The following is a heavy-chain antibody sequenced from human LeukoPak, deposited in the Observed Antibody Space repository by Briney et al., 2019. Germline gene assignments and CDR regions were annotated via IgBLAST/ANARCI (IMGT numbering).Heavy chain of an antibody. CDR1: GFTFSSYS. CDR2: ISSSSSYI. CDR3: ARVWAGTFDY. V-gene: IGHV3-21*01. J-gene: IGHJ4*02. D-gene: IGHD6-19*01. Sequence: GGSLRLSCAASGFTFSSYSMNWVRQAPGKGLEWVSSISSSSSYIYYADSVKGRFTISRDNAKNSLYLQMNNLRAEDTAVYYCARVWAGTFDYWGQGTLVTVSS.